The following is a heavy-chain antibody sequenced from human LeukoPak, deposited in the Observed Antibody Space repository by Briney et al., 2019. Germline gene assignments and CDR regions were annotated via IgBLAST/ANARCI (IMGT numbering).Heavy chain of an antibody. CDR2: ISGSGGST. D-gene: IGHD6-19*01. CDR3: ARNARPLSSGWYYYHQLGAFDI. CDR1: GFTFSSYA. V-gene: IGHV3-23*01. Sequence: PGGSLRLSCAASGFTFSSYAMSWVRQAPGKGLEWVSAISGSGGSTYYADSVKGRFTISRDNSKNTLYLQMNSLRAEDTAVYYCARNARPLSSGWYYYHQLGAFDIWGQGTMVTVSS. J-gene: IGHJ3*02.